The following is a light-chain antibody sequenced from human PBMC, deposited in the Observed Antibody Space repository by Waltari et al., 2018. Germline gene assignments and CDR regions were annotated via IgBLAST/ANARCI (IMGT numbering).Light chain of an antibody. Sequence: QSALTQPASVSGSPGQSLTIPCPGTSSDVGSYNLVSWYQQHPGKAPKLMIYEGSKRPSGVSNRFSGSKSGNTASLTISGLQAEDEADYYCCSYAGSSTWVFGGGTKLTVL. J-gene: IGLJ3*02. CDR2: EGS. CDR1: SSDVGSYNL. V-gene: IGLV2-23*01. CDR3: CSYAGSSTWV.